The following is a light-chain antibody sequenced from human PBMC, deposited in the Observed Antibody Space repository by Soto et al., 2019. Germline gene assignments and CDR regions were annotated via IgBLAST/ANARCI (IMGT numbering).Light chain of an antibody. CDR3: QQYNDWPKT. J-gene: IGKJ1*01. CDR1: QSVSSSY. CDR2: GAS. Sequence: EIVLTQSPGTLSLSPGERATLSCRASQSVSSSYLAWYQQKPGQAPRLLIYGASSRATGIPDRFSGSGSGTDFTLTISRLEPEDFAVYHCQQYNDWPKTFGHGTKVEIK. V-gene: IGKV3-20*01.